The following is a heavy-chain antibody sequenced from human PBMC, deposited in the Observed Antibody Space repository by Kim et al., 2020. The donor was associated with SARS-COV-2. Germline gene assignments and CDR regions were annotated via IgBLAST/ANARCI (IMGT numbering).Heavy chain of an antibody. V-gene: IGHV4-59*01. D-gene: IGHD3-10*01. CDR1: GGSISSYY. CDR2: IYYSGGT. CDR3: ARVGSRVSYYYLDV. J-gene: IGHJ6*03. Sequence: SETLSLTCTVSGGSISSYYWSWIRQPPGKGLEWIGYIYYSGGTNYDPSLKSRVTISVDTSKNQFSLKLISVTAADTAVYYCARVGSRVSYYYLDVWGKGTTVTVSS.